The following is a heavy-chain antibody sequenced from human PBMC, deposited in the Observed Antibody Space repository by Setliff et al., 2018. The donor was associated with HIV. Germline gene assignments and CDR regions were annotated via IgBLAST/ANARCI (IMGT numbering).Heavy chain of an antibody. CDR3: VRRLRYFDPSFDI. J-gene: IGHJ3*02. CDR2: INHSGST. CDR1: GGSFSGHY. V-gene: IGHV4-34*01. D-gene: IGHD3-9*01. Sequence: SETLSLTCAVYGGSFSGHYWSWIRQPPGKGLEWIGEINHSGSTNFNPSLRSRVTISLDTSKNQFSLTLSSVTAADTAVYYCVRRLRYFDPSFDIWGQGTLVTV.